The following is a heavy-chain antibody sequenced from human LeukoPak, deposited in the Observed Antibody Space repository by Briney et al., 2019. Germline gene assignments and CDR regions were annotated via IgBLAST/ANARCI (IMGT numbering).Heavy chain of an antibody. Sequence: ASVKVSCKASGYTFTSYDINWVRQATGQGLEWMGWMNPNSGNTGYAQKFQGRVTITRNTSISTAYMELSSLRSEDTAVYYCVICTGDYYDSSGSGFDPWGQGTLVTVSS. D-gene: IGHD3-22*01. CDR1: GYTFTSYD. V-gene: IGHV1-8*03. CDR2: MNPNSGNT. J-gene: IGHJ5*02. CDR3: VICTGDYYDSSGSGFDP.